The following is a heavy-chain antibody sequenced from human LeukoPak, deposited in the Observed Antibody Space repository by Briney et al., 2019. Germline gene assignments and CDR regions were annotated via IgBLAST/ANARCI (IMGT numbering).Heavy chain of an antibody. CDR1: GGSISSYY. Sequence: SETLSLTCTVSGGSISSYYWSWIRQPPGKGLEWIGYIYYSGSTNYNPSLKSRVTISVDTSKNQFSLKLSSVTAADTAVYYCARRWLQTEAFDYWGQGTLVTVSS. V-gene: IGHV4-59*01. D-gene: IGHD5-24*01. J-gene: IGHJ4*02. CDR3: ARRWLQTEAFDY. CDR2: IYYSGST.